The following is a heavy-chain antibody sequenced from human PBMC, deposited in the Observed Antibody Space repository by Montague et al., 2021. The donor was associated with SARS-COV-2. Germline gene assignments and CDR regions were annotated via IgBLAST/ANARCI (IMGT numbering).Heavy chain of an antibody. CDR1: GFTFSNAW. V-gene: IGHV3-15*01. J-gene: IGHJ6*02. CDR3: TSQRILLWFGELLYANYYGMDV. D-gene: IGHD3-10*01. Sequence: SLRLSCAASGFTFSNAWMSWVRQAPGKGLEWVGRTKSKTDGGTTDYAAPVKSSFTISRDDSKNTLYLQMNSLKTEDTAVYYCTSQRILLWFGELLYANYYGMDVWGQGTTVTVSS. CDR2: TKSKTDGGTT.